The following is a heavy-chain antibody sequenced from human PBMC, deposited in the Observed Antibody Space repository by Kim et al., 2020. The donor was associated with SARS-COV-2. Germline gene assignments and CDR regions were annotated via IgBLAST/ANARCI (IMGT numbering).Heavy chain of an antibody. CDR1: GFAFSRYD. CDR2: ISGTGGRT. V-gene: IGHV3-23*01. CDR3: ARTERYYYDSTGYYYGM. D-gene: IGHD3-22*01. J-gene: IGHJ6*01. Sequence: GGSLRLSCAASGFAFSRYDMAWARQAPGKGLEWVSTISGTGGRTYYADSVKGRFTISRDNSQNALYLQMSSLRAGDTAVYYCARTERYYYDSTGYYYGM.